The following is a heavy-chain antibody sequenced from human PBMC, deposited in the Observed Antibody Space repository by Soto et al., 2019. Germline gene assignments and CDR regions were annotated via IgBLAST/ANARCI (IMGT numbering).Heavy chain of an antibody. Sequence: QVQLVQSGAEVKKPGSSVKVSCKASGGTFSSYAISWVRQAPGQGLEWMGGIIPIFGTANYAQKFQGRVTIIADESTSTAYMELSSLRSEDTAVYYCARGRTYYYDSSGFGPFDIWGQGTMVTVSS. CDR3: ARGRTYYYDSSGFGPFDI. V-gene: IGHV1-69*01. J-gene: IGHJ3*02. D-gene: IGHD3-22*01. CDR2: IIPIFGTA. CDR1: GGTFSSYA.